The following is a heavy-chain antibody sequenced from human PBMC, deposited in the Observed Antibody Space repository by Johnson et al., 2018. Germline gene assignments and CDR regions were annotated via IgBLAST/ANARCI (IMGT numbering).Heavy chain of an antibody. V-gene: IGHV3-48*02. J-gene: IGHJ3*02. CDR1: GFTFSSYS. D-gene: IGHD3-10*01. Sequence: VQSGGSLRLSCAASGFTFSSYSMNWVRQAPGKGLEWVSYISSSSSTIYYADSVKGRFTISRDNAKNSLYLQMNSLRDEDTAVYYCARRGGYYPNPDAFDIWGQGTMVTVSS. CDR3: ARRGGYYPNPDAFDI. CDR2: ISSSSSTI.